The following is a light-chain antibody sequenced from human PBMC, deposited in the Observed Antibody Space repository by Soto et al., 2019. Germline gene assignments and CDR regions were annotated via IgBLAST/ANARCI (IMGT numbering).Light chain of an antibody. J-gene: IGKJ2*01. CDR2: WAS. CDR3: QQYLSTPAYP. CDR1: QSVLYSSNNKYY. Sequence: DIVMTQSPDSLAVSLGERATINCKSSQSVLYSSNNKYYLAWYQQRPGQPPKLLIYWASTRESGVPDRFSGSGSGTDFTLTISSLQAEDVAVYFCQQYLSTPAYPFGQGTKLEIK. V-gene: IGKV4-1*01.